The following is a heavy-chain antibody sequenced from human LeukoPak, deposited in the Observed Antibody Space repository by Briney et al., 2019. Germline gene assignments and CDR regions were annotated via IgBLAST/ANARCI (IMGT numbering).Heavy chain of an antibody. CDR3: ARLVGATPTFDY. V-gene: IGHV5-51*01. CDR2: IYPGDSDT. D-gene: IGHD1-26*01. CDR1: GFSVSTNY. J-gene: IGHJ4*02. Sequence: GGSLRLSCAASGFSVSTNYLTWVRQAPGKGLEWMGIIYPGDSDTRYSPSFQGQVTISADKSISTAYLQWSSLKASDTAMYYCARLVGATPTFDYWGQGTLVTVSS.